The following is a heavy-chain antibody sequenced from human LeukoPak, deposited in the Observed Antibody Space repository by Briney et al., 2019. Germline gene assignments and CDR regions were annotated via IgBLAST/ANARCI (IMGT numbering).Heavy chain of an antibody. Sequence: SVKVSCKASGGTFSSYAISWVLQAPGQGLEWMGGIIPIFGTANYAQKFQGRVTITADESTSTAYMELSSLRSEDTAVYYCARDYYDFWSGYYTGPLNWFDPWGQGTLVTVSS. CDR1: GGTFSSYA. V-gene: IGHV1-69*13. CDR3: ARDYYDFWSGYYTGPLNWFDP. D-gene: IGHD3-3*01. J-gene: IGHJ5*02. CDR2: IIPIFGTA.